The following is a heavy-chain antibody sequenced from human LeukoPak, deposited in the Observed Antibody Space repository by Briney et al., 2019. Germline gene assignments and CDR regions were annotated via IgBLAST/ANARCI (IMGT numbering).Heavy chain of an antibody. J-gene: IGHJ6*03. V-gene: IGHV3-23*01. CDR2: ISGSGGST. Sequence: PGGSLRLSCAASGFTFSSYAMSWVRQAPGKGLEWVSAISGSGGSTYYADSVKGRFTISRDNSKNTLYLQMNSLRAEDTAVYYCAKGITMVQGVIGIDYYMDVWGKGTTVTVSS. CDR1: GFTFSSYA. D-gene: IGHD3-10*01. CDR3: AKGITMVQGVIGIDYYMDV.